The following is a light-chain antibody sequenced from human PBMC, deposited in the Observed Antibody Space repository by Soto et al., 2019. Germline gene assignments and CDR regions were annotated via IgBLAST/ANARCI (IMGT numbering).Light chain of an antibody. J-gene: IGKJ4*01. CDR3: QHFNNYPPT. V-gene: IGKV1D-13*01. Sequence: AIQLTQSPSSLSASVGDRVTIACRASQGISGPLAWYQQKPGKAPQLLIYAASNLESGVPSRFSGSGSGTDFTLTISSLQPEDFATYYCQHFNNYPPTFGGGTRVEIK. CDR2: AAS. CDR1: QGISGP.